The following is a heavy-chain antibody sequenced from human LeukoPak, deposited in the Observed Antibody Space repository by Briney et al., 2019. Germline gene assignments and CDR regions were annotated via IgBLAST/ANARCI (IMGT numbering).Heavy chain of an antibody. CDR3: ARALGDYSHYYGMDV. J-gene: IGHJ6*02. Sequence: ASVKVSCKASGGTFSSYAISWVRQAPGQGLEWMGGIIPIFGTANYAQKFQGRVTITADESTSTAYMELSGLRSEDTAVYYCARALGDYSHYYGMDVWGQGTAVTVSS. D-gene: IGHD4-11*01. CDR2: IIPIFGTA. V-gene: IGHV1-69*13. CDR1: GGTFSSYA.